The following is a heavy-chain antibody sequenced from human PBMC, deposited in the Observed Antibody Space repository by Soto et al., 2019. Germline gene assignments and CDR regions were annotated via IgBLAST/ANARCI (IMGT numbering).Heavy chain of an antibody. CDR1: GFSVSSNY. Sequence: EVQVVETGGGLIQPGGSLRLSCATSGFSVSSNYMSWVRQVPGKGLEWVSVIYSGGSTYYADSVKGRFTISRDNSNDTLFLQMSSLRAEDTAVYFCARGLNYDYWSGYPTGFYGRGVGGQGTTVIVSS. D-gene: IGHD3-3*01. CDR2: IYSGGST. CDR3: ARGLNYDYWSGYPTGFYGRGV. J-gene: IGHJ6*02. V-gene: IGHV3-53*02.